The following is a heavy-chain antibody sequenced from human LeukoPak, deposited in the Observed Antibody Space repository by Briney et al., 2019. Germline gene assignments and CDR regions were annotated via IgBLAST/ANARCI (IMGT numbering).Heavy chain of an antibody. D-gene: IGHD4-17*01. Sequence: PGGSLRLSCAASGFSFTNYAMHWVRQAPGKGLEWVAFIRYDGSNKYYADSVKGRFTISRDNSKNTLYLQMNSLRAEDTAVYYCAKRYGDYNYYYMDVWGKGTTVTVSS. CDR2: IRYDGSNK. CDR3: AKRYGDYNYYYMDV. CDR1: GFSFTNYA. J-gene: IGHJ6*03. V-gene: IGHV3-30*02.